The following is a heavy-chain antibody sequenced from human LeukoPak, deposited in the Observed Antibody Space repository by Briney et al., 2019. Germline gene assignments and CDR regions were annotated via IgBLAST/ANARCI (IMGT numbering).Heavy chain of an antibody. D-gene: IGHD3-22*01. V-gene: IGHV4-34*01. J-gene: IGHJ4*02. CDR2: INHSGST. CDR3: ARDSVDYYDSSGYSGFDY. Sequence: SETLSLTCAVYGGSFSGYYWSWIRQPPGKGLEWIGEINHSGSTNYNPSLKSRVTISVDTSKNQFSLKLSSVTAADTAVYYCARDSVDYYDSSGYSGFDYWGQGTLVTVSS. CDR1: GGSFSGYY.